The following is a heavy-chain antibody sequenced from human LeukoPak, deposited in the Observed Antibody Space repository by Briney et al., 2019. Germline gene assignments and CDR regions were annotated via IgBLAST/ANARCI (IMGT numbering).Heavy chain of an antibody. J-gene: IGHJ4*02. CDR2: INPNSGDT. D-gene: IGHD2-15*01. CDR1: GYTFTGYY. V-gene: IGHV1-2*02. Sequence: GASVKVSCKASGYTFTGYYMDWVRQAPGQGLEWMGWINPNSGDTKYAQKFQGRATMTRDTSISTTYMELSSLGSGDTAVYYCARVSTVAATFDYWGQGTLVTVSS. CDR3: ARVSTVAATFDY.